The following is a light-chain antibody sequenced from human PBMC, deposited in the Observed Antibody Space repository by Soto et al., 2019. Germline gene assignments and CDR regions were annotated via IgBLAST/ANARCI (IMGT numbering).Light chain of an antibody. V-gene: IGKV3-15*01. CDR1: QSVSNL. Sequence: EIVLTQSPATLSLSPGERATLSCRASQSVSNLLAWYQQIPGQAPSLLIYGASTRATGIPARFSGSGSGTEFTLTISSLQSEDFAVYYCQHYNNWVGTFGGGTKVDIK. J-gene: IGKJ4*01. CDR2: GAS. CDR3: QHYNNWVGT.